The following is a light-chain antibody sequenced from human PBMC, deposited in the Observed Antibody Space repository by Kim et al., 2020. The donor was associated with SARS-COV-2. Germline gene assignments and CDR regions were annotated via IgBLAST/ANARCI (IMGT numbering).Light chain of an antibody. V-gene: IGLV3-1*01. CDR2: QDN. J-gene: IGLJ2*01. CDR1: ELGDKY. CDR3: QAWDSGTVV. Sequence: SYELTQPPSVSVSPGQTASITCSGDELGDKYACWYQQKPGQAPVLVIYQDNKRPLGIPARFSGSNSENTATLTISGTQAMDEADYYCQAWDSGTVVFGGG.